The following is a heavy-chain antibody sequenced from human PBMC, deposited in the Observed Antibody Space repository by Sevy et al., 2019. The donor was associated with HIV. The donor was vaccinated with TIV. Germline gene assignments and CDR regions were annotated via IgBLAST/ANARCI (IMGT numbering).Heavy chain of an antibody. J-gene: IGHJ4*02. Sequence: GGYLRLSCAASGFTFSSYSMNWVRQAPGKGLEWVSSISSSSSYIYYADSVKGRFTISRDNAKNSLYLQMNSLRAEDTAVYYCARVVRSGWHDYWGQGTLVTVSS. CDR2: ISSSSSYI. CDR3: ARVVRSGWHDY. V-gene: IGHV3-21*01. CDR1: GFTFSSYS. D-gene: IGHD6-19*01.